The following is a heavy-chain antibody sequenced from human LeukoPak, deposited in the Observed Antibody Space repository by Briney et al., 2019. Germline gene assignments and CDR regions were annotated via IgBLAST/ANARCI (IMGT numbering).Heavy chain of an antibody. Sequence: GGSLRLSCAASGFTFDDYAMHWVRQAPGKGLEWVSGISWNSGSIGYADSVKGRFTISRDNAKNSLYLQMNSLRAEDTAVYYCTRSRLVTTLDYWGQGTLVTVSS. CDR1: GFTFDDYA. CDR3: TRSRLVTTLDY. CDR2: ISWNSGSI. J-gene: IGHJ4*02. V-gene: IGHV3-9*01. D-gene: IGHD4-17*01.